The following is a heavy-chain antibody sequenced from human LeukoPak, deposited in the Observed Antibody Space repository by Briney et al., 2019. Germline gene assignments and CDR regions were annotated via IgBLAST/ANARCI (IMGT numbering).Heavy chain of an antibody. V-gene: IGHV3-21*01. Sequence: GGSLRLSCTASGFAFDELGMSWVRQVPGKGLEWVSSISSSSSYIYYADSVKGRFTISRDNAKNSLYLQMNSLRAEDTAVYYCARDGVDYWGQGTLVTVSS. D-gene: IGHD3-16*01. CDR2: ISSSSSYI. CDR1: GFAFDELG. CDR3: ARDGVDY. J-gene: IGHJ4*02.